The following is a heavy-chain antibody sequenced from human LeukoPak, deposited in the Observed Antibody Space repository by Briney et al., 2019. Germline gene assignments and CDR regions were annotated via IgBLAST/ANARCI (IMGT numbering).Heavy chain of an antibody. CDR3: AKVLGYCSSTSCYRPDY. CDR2: ISGSGSNT. J-gene: IGHJ4*02. V-gene: IGHV3-23*01. D-gene: IGHD2-2*01. CDR1: GFTFSSYA. Sequence: GGSLRLSCAASGFTFSSYAMSWVSQAPGKGLEWVSSISGSGSNTHYADSVKGRFTISRDNSKNTLYLQMNSLRAEDTAVYYCAKVLGYCSSTSCYRPDYWGQGTLVTVSS.